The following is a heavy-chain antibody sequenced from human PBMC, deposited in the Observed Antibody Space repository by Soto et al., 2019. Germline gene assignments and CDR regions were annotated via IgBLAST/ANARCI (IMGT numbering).Heavy chain of an antibody. CDR3: AKDRARYCGGGSCYSIFDY. CDR1: GFTFSSYG. V-gene: IGHV3-30*18. J-gene: IGHJ4*02. CDR2: RSYDGSNK. D-gene: IGHD2-15*01. Sequence: QVQLVESGGGVVQPGRSLRLSCAASGFTFSSYGMHWVRQAPGKGLEWVAVRSYDGSNKYYADSVKGRFTISRDNSKNTLHLQMNSLRAEDTAVYYCAKDRARYCGGGSCYSIFDYWGQGTLVTVSS.